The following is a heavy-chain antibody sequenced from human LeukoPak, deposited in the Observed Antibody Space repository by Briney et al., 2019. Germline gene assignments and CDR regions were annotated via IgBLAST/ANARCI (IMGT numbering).Heavy chain of an antibody. CDR3: ARDGRLDGYNSAFDI. J-gene: IGHJ3*02. CDR2: ISSSSSYI. D-gene: IGHD5-24*01. Sequence: PGGSLRLSCAASGFTFSSYSMNWVRQAPGKGRECVSSISSSSSYIYYADSVKGRFIISRDNAKNSLYLQMNSLRAEDTAVYYCARDGRLDGYNSAFDIWGQGTMVTVSS. V-gene: IGHV3-21*01. CDR1: GFTFSSYS.